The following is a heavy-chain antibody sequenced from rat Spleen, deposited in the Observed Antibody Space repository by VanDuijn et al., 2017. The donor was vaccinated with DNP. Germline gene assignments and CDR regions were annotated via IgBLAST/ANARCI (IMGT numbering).Heavy chain of an antibody. CDR2: SSYDGGST. CDR1: GFTFRDYY. J-gene: IGHJ3*01. CDR3: ARPMDYYSGGFAY. Sequence: EVQLVESGGGLVQPGGSLKLSCVASGFTFRDYYMAWVRQAPTKGLEWVAYSSYDGGSTYYRDSVKGRFTISRDNAKSTLYLQMNSLRSEDMATYYCARPMDYYSGGFAYWGQGTLVTVSS. D-gene: IGHD1-1*01. V-gene: IGHV5-22*01.